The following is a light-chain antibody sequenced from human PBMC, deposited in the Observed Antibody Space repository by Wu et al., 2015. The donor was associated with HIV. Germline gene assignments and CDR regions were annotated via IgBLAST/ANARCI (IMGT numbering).Light chain of an antibody. V-gene: IGKV3-15*01. CDR3: HHYNNWPYS. Sequence: EIVMTQSPATLSVSPGERATLPCRASQSVSTNLAWYQHKPGQAPRLLIYGASTRATGIPARFSGSGSGTEFTLTISSLQSEDFAVYYCHHYNNWPYSFGQGTKLEIK. CDR2: GAS. CDR1: QSVSTN. J-gene: IGKJ2*03.